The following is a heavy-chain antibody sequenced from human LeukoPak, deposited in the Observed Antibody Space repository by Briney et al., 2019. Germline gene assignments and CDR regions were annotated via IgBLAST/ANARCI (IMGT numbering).Heavy chain of an antibody. D-gene: IGHD2-2*02. V-gene: IGHV3-23*01. Sequence: GGSLRLSCAASGFTFSSYAMRWVRQAPGKGLEWVSGISGSGGSTYYADSVKGRFTIARDNSKNTLYLQMNSLRAEDTAVYYCAKGNCRGTSCYSDYWGLGTLVTVSS. CDR1: GFTFSSYA. CDR3: AKGNCRGTSCYSDY. J-gene: IGHJ4*02. CDR2: ISGSGGST.